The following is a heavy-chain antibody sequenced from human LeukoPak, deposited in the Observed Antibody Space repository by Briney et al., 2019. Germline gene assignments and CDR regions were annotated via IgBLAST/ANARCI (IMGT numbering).Heavy chain of an antibody. V-gene: IGHV3-30*04. CDR1: GFTSSSYA. D-gene: IGHD4-17*01. Sequence: GGSLRLSCAASGFTSSSYAMHWVRQAPGKGLEWVAVISYDGSNKYYADSVKGRFTISRDNSKNTLYLQMNSLRAEDTAVYYCARVLYGDSLSTFDYWSQGTLVTVSS. J-gene: IGHJ4*02. CDR3: ARVLYGDSLSTFDY. CDR2: ISYDGSNK.